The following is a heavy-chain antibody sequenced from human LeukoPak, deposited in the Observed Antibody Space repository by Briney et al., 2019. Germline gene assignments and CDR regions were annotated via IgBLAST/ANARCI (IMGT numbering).Heavy chain of an antibody. CDR1: GFTFSSYA. CDR2: ISYDGSNK. V-gene: IGHV3-30*01. CDR3: ARDQWEVVVVPAAIPV. J-gene: IGHJ4*02. D-gene: IGHD2-2*02. Sequence: GGSLRLSCAASGFTFSSYAMHWVRQAPGKGLEWVAIISYDGSNKYYAGSVKGRFTISRDNSKNTLYLQMNSLRAEDTAVYYCARDQWEVVVVPAAIPVWGQGTLVTVSS.